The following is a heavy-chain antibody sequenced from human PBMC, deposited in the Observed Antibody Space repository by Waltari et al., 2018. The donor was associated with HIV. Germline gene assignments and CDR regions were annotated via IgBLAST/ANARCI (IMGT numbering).Heavy chain of an antibody. V-gene: IGHV1-18*01. Sequence: QVQLVQSGAEVKKPGASVKVSCKASGSTFTSYGTSWVRQAPGQGLEWMGWISSYHGNTNYAQHLQGRVTLTTDTSTSTAYMELRSLRSDDTAVYFCARVAQYQYDFWSGYRFDYWGQGTLVTVSS. D-gene: IGHD3-3*01. CDR1: GSTFTSYG. J-gene: IGHJ4*02. CDR3: ARVAQYQYDFWSGYRFDY. CDR2: ISSYHGNT.